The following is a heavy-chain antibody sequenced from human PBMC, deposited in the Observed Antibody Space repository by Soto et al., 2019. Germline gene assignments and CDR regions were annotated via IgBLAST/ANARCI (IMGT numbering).Heavy chain of an antibody. CDR1: GFTFSSYA. J-gene: IGHJ3*02. D-gene: IGHD6-6*01. Sequence: PGGSLRLSCAASGFTFSSYAMSWVRQAPGKGLEWVSAISGSGGSTYYADSVKGWFTISRDNSKNTLYLQMNSLRAEDTAVYYCAKDRGAARRRLDAFDIWGQGTMVTVSS. CDR2: ISGSGGST. V-gene: IGHV3-23*01. CDR3: AKDRGAARRRLDAFDI.